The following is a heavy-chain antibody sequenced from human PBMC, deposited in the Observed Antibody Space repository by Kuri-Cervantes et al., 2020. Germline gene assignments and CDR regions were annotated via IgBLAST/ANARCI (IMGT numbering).Heavy chain of an antibody. CDR3: AKTLTAMAPGMEY. D-gene: IGHD5-18*01. CDR2: ISWNSGSI. Sequence: ETLSLTCAASGFTVSSNNMSWVRQAPGKGLEWVSGISWNSGSIGYADSVKGRFTISRDNSKNTLYLQMNSLRAEDTAVYYCAKTLTAMAPGMEYWGQGTLVTVSS. CDR1: GFTVSSNN. V-gene: IGHV3-66*02. J-gene: IGHJ4*02.